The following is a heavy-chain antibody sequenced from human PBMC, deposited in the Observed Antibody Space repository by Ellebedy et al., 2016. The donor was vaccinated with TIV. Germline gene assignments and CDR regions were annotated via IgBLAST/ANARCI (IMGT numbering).Heavy chain of an antibody. D-gene: IGHD2-21*01. CDR3: AREVGGGGAY. CDR1: GFIFSTYW. CDR2: IKQDGSEI. Sequence: GGSLRLSXAASGFIFSTYWMHWVRQAPGKGLEWVANIKQDGSEIYYVDSVKGRFTISRDNAKSSLYLQMNSLRADDTAVYYCAREVGGGGAYWGQGTLVTVSS. V-gene: IGHV3-7*01. J-gene: IGHJ4*02.